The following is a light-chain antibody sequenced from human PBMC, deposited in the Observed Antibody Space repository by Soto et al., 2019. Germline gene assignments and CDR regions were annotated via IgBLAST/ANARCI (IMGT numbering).Light chain of an antibody. V-gene: IGLV2-14*01. CDR1: SSDVGVYNH. CDR3: SSYTSTNTLV. CDR2: EVT. Sequence: QSALTQPASVSGSPGQSITISCTGTSSDVGVYNHVSWYQQHPGKAPKLMIYEVTNRPSGISDRFSGSKSGNTASLTISGLQAEDEAHYYCSSYTSTNTLVFGGGTKLTVL. J-gene: IGLJ2*01.